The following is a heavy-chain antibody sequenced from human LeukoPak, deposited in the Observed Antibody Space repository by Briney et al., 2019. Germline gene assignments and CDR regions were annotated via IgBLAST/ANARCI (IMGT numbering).Heavy chain of an antibody. V-gene: IGHV3-23*01. D-gene: IGHD3-10*01. CDR1: GFTFSSYG. CDR2: ISASGGST. J-gene: IGHJ4*02. CDR3: AKGERDPARGVIRHDY. Sequence: GGSLRLSCAASGFTFSSYGMSWVRQAPGKGLEWVSAISASGGSTYYADSVKGRFTISRDNSKNTLYVQMNSLRAEDTAVYYCAKGERDPARGVIRHDYWGQGTLVTVSS.